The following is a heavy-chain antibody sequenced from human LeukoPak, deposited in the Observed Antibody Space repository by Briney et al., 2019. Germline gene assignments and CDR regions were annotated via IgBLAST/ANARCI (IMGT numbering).Heavy chain of an antibody. CDR3: AKPLHMAAAGFDY. D-gene: IGHD6-13*01. J-gene: IGHJ4*02. CDR1: GFTFSSYG. Sequence: GGTLRLSCAASGFTFSSYGMSWVRQAPGKGLEWVSAISGNGGSTYYADSVKGRFTISRDNSKNTLYLQMNSLRAEDTAVYYCAKPLHMAAAGFDYWGQGTLVTVSS. V-gene: IGHV3-23*01. CDR2: ISGNGGST.